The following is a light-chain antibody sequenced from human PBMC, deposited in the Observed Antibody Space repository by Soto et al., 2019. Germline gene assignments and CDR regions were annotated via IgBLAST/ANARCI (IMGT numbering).Light chain of an antibody. CDR3: SSYAGSNNLG. Sequence: QSALTQPPSASGSPVQSVTISCTGTSSDVGGYNYVSWYQQHPGKAPKLMIYEVSKRPSGVPDRFSGSKSGNTASLTVSGLQAEDEADYYCSSYAGSNNLGFGGGTKLTVL. CDR1: SSDVGGYNY. J-gene: IGLJ2*01. CDR2: EVS. V-gene: IGLV2-8*01.